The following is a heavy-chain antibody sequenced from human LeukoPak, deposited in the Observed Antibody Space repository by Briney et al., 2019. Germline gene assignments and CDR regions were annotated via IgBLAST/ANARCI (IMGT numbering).Heavy chain of an antibody. V-gene: IGHV1-69*13. CDR1: GGTFSSYA. CDR3: ARLQLTYYYDSSGSPEGDY. D-gene: IGHD3-22*01. CDR2: IIPIFGTA. Sequence: PWASAKVSCTASGGTFSSYAISWVRQAPGQGLEWMGGIIPIFGTANYAQKFQGRVTITADESTSTAYMELSSLRSEDTAVYYCARLQLTYYYDSSGSPEGDYWGQGTLVTVSS. J-gene: IGHJ4*02.